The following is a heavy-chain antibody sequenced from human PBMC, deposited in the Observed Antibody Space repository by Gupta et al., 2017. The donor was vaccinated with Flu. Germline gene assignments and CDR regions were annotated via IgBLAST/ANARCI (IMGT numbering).Heavy chain of an antibody. Sequence: EVQLVESGGGSVQPGQSLTLSCTISGLSFSDYSMSWVRQAPGKGLEWIGFIRSQVSGGATKYAASLRTKFTISKDDSQTTAYLQMNSLTTEDTGVYYCTRGELFFDYWGRGSLVTVSS. V-gene: IGHV3-49*04. CDR1: GLSFSDYS. D-gene: IGHD3-10*01. CDR3: TRGELFFDY. J-gene: IGHJ4*02. CDR2: IRSQVSGGAT.